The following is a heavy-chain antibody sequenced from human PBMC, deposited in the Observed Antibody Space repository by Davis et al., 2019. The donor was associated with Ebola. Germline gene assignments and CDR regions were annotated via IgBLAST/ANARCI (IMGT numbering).Heavy chain of an antibody. CDR2: ISGSGGST. D-gene: IGHD3-10*01. Sequence: GESLKISCAASGFTFSSYAMSWVRQAPGKGLEWVSAISGSGGSTYYADSVKGRFTISRDNSKNTLYLQMNSLRAEDTAVYYCARDWLVTMVRPTGMDVWGQGTTVTVSS. CDR1: GFTFSSYA. V-gene: IGHV3-23*01. J-gene: IGHJ6*02. CDR3: ARDWLVTMVRPTGMDV.